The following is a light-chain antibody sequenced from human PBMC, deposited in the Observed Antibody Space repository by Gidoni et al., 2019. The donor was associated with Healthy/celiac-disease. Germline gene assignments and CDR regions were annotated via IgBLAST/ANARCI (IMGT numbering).Light chain of an antibody. V-gene: IGLV3-21*02. CDR3: QVWDSSSDHPV. CDR1: NIGSKS. J-gene: IGLJ1*01. CDR2: DDS. Sequence: SYVLTQPPSASVAPGQTARIPCGGNNIGSKSVHWYQQKPGQAPMLVVYDDSDRPSGIPERFSGSNSGNTATLTISRVEAGDEADYYCQVWDSSSDHPVFGTGTKVTVL.